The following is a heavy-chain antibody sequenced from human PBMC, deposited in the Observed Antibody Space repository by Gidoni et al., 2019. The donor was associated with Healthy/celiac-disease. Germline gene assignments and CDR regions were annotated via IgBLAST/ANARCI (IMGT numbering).Heavy chain of an antibody. D-gene: IGHD6-13*01. Sequence: QVQLQESGPGLVKPSETLSLTCTVSGGSISSYYWSWIRQTPGKGREWIGYIYYSGSTNYNPSLKSRVTISVDTSKNQFSLKLSSVTAADTAVYYCARDRGRGQQLVFGWFDPWGQGTLVTVSS. CDR1: GGSISSYY. V-gene: IGHV4-59*01. J-gene: IGHJ5*02. CDR2: IYYSGST. CDR3: ARDRGRGQQLVFGWFDP.